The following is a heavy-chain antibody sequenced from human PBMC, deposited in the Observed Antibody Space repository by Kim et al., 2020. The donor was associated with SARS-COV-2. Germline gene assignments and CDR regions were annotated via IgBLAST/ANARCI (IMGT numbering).Heavy chain of an antibody. CDR3: ARDENWDSKSFFDY. J-gene: IGHJ4*02. D-gene: IGHD1-7*01. CDR2: ISGSRGAI. Sequence: GGSLRLSCAASGFTFSRYSMNWVRQAPGKGLECLSYISGSRGAIHYADSVRGRFTISRDNAKNSLYLQMNNLRDEDTAMYFCARDENWDSKSFFDYWCQG. CDR1: GFTFSRYS. V-gene: IGHV3-48*02.